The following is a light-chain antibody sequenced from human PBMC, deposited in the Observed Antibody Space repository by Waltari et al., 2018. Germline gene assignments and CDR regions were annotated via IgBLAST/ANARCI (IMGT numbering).Light chain of an antibody. CDR3: QQYDNFPLT. CDR2: DAS. V-gene: IGKV1-33*01. Sequence: DIQMTQSPSSLSASVGETLTTTCQASQDITNYLNWYQQKPGKAPKLLIYDASNLETGVPLRFSGSGSATEFTFTISGLQPEDIGTYYCQQYDNFPLTFGGGTKVEIK. CDR1: QDITNY. J-gene: IGKJ4*01.